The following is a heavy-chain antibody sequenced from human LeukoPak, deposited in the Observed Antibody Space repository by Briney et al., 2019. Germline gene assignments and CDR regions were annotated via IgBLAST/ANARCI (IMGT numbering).Heavy chain of an antibody. CDR1: GGSISSSNW. V-gene: IGHV4-4*02. J-gene: IGHJ2*01. D-gene: IGHD4-17*01. CDR2: IYHSGST. Sequence: SGTLSLTCAASGGSISSSNWWSWVRQPPGQGLEWIGEIYHSGSTNYNPSLKSRVTISVDKSKNQFSLKLSSVTAADTAVYYCARDYGDYVSWYFDLWGRGTLVTVSS. CDR3: ARDYGDYVSWYFDL.